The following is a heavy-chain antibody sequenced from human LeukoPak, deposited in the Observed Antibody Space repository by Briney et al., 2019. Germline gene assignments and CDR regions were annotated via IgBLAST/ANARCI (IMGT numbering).Heavy chain of an antibody. Sequence: PGGSLRPSCAASGFTFSSYAMSWVRQAPGKGLEWVSAISGSGGSTYYADSVKGRFTISRDNSKNTLYLQMNSLRAEDTAVYYCAKSVYYDFWRGWVDYWGQGTLVTVSS. J-gene: IGHJ4*02. CDR3: AKSVYYDFWRGWVDY. V-gene: IGHV3-23*01. D-gene: IGHD3-3*01. CDR2: ISGSGGST. CDR1: GFTFSSYA.